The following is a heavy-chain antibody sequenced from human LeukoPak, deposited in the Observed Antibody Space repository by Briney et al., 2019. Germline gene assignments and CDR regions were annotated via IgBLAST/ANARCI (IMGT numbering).Heavy chain of an antibody. D-gene: IGHD3-22*01. CDR2: INPDTGGT. CDR1: GYTFTGYY. V-gene: IGHV1-2*07. CDR3: ARGGYYASSGYYPPDAFDI. Sequence: ASVKVSCKASGYTFTGYYIHWVRQAPGQGLEWMCWINPDTGGTNYSHKFQGRVTMTRDTSISTAYMELSRLRSDDTAVYYCARGGYYASSGYYPPDAFDIWGQGTMVTVSS. J-gene: IGHJ3*02.